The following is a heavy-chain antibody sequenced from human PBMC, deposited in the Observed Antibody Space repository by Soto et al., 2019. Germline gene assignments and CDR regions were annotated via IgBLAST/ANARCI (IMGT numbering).Heavy chain of an antibody. CDR3: ARGGSSDWQVAFDF. D-gene: IGHD6-19*01. Sequence: PSETLSLTCDVYGVSFSGYFWNWIRQSPGKGLEWIGKVNHNGRNNYNPSLKSRVTISLDMSKKQISLKLTSVTAADTAVYYCARGGSSDWQVAFDFWGQGTMVTVSS. V-gene: IGHV4-34*01. CDR1: GVSFSGYF. CDR2: VNHNGRN. J-gene: IGHJ3*01.